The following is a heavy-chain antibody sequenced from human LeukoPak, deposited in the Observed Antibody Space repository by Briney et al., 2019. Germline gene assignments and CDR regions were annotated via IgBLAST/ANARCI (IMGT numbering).Heavy chain of an antibody. CDR1: GYTFTSYY. V-gene: IGHV1-46*01. CDR3: ALDGYKTYIDY. D-gene: IGHD5-24*01. Sequence: ASVKVSCKASGYTFTSYYMHRVRQAPGQGLEWMGIINPSGGSTSYAQKFQGRVTMTRDTSTSTVYMELSSLRSEDTAVYYCALDGYKTYIDYWGQGTLVTVSS. CDR2: INPSGGST. J-gene: IGHJ4*02.